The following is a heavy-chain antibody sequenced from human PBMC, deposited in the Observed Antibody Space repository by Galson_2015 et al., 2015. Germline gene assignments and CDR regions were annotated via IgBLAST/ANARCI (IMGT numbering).Heavy chain of an antibody. CDR1: GFTFSNYA. J-gene: IGHJ6*02. CDR2: VSNSADRT. Sequence: SLRLSCAASGFTFSNYALNWVRRPPGKGLEWVAGVSNSADRTYYADSVKGRFTSSRDNPRSTLYLQMNSLRAEDTAVYYCAKARAYCGGISCNPNWYYFGMDVWGQGTTVTVSS. D-gene: IGHD2-21*01. CDR3: AKARAYCGGISCNPNWYYFGMDV. V-gene: IGHV3-23*01.